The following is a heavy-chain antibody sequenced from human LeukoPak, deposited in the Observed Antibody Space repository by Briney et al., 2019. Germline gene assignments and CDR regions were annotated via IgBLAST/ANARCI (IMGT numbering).Heavy chain of an antibody. V-gene: IGHV3-15*01. D-gene: IGHD5-12*01. CDR2: IKSKTDGGTT. CDR1: GFTFSNAW. Sequence: GGSLRLSCAASGFTFSNAWMSWVRQAPGKGLEWVGRIKSKTDGGTTDYAAPVKGRFTISRDDSKNTLYLQMNSLKTEDTAVYYCTTSSSGYDHLFDYWGQGALVTVSS. CDR3: TTSSSGYDHLFDY. J-gene: IGHJ4*02.